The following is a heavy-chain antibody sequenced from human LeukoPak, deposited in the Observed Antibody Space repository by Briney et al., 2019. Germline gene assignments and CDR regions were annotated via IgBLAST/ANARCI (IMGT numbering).Heavy chain of an antibody. D-gene: IGHD3-16*01. V-gene: IGHV4-59*01. J-gene: IGHJ6*03. Sequence: PSETLSLACTVSGGSISSYYWSWIRQPPGKGLKWIGNIYYSGYTTYSPSLRSRVTISVDTSKNQFSLKLSSVTAADTAVYYCARETSQKGAHYMDVWGKGTTITISS. CDR3: ARETSQKGAHYMDV. CDR2: IYYSGYT. CDR1: GGSISSYY.